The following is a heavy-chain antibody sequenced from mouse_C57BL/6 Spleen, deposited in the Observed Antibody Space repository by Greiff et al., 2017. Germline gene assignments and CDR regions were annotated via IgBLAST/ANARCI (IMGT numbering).Heavy chain of an antibody. CDR3: ARSSYYEDY. CDR2: INPNNGGT. D-gene: IGHD1-1*01. J-gene: IGHJ2*01. CDR1: GYTFTDYY. V-gene: IGHV1-26*01. Sequence: EVQLQQSGPELVKPGASVKISCKASGYTFTDYYMNWVKQSHGKSLEWIGDINPNNGGTSYNQKFKGKATLTVDKSSSTAYMELRSLTSEDSAVYYCARSSYYEDYWGQGTTLTVSS.